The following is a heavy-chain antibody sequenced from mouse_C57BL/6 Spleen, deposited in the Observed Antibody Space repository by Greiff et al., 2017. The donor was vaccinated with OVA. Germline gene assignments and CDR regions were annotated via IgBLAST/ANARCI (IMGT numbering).Heavy chain of an antibody. Sequence: QVQLQQPGAELVMPGASVKLSCKASGYTFTSYWMHWVKQRPGKGLEWIGEIDPSDSYTNYNQKFKGKSTLTVDKSSSTAYMQLSSLASEDSAVYYFARNPFITTGYYAMDYWGQVTSVTVSS. CDR1: GYTFTSYW. CDR2: IDPSDSYT. CDR3: ARNPFITTGYYAMDY. D-gene: IGHD1-1*01. J-gene: IGHJ4*01. V-gene: IGHV1-69*01.